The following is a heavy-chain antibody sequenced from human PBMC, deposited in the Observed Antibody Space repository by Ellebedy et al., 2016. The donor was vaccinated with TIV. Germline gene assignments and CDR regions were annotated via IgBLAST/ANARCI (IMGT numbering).Heavy chain of an antibody. CDR3: AKDRERVAVAGGFDL. Sequence: GGSLRLSCAASGLTFSSYGMHWVRQAPGKGLEWVAYIRYDGKSKTYADSVKGRFTISRDNSKSTHYLQMTSLRPEDTAVYYCAKDRERVAVAGGFDLWGRGTQVTVSS. CDR2: IRYDGKSK. V-gene: IGHV3-30*02. CDR1: GLTFSSYG. D-gene: IGHD6-19*01. J-gene: IGHJ4*02.